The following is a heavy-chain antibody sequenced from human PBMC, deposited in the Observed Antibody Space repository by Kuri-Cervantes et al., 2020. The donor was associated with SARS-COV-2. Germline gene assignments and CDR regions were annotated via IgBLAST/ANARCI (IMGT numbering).Heavy chain of an antibody. J-gene: IGHJ4*02. CDR1: GFTFSSYW. D-gene: IGHD1-26*01. Sequence: GGSLRLSCAASGFTFSSYWMSWVRQAPGKGLEWVANIKQDGSEKYYVDSVKGRFTISRDNAKNSLYLQMNSLRAEDTAVYYCARGTLLGRMLDYFDYWGQGTRVTVSS. V-gene: IGHV3-7*01. CDR3: ARGTLLGRMLDYFDY. CDR2: IKQDGSEK.